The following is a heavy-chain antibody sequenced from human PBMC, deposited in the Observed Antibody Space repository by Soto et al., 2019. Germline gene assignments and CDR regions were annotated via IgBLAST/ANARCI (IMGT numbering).Heavy chain of an antibody. J-gene: IGHJ6*02. D-gene: IGHD6-25*01. CDR2: IYHSGST. Sequence: LSLTCAVSGGSISSGGYSWSWIRQPPGKGLEWIGYIYHSGSTYYNPSLKSRVTISVDRSKNQFSLKLSSVTAADTAVYYCASSGEIYYYGMDVWGQGTTVSVSS. CDR3: ASSGEIYYYGMDV. V-gene: IGHV4-30-2*01. CDR1: GGSISSGGYS.